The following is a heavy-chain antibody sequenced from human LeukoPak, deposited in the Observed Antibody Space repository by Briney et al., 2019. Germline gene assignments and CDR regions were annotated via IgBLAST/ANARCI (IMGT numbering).Heavy chain of an antibody. J-gene: IGHJ3*02. CDR2: IIPILGIA. V-gene: IGHV1-69*04. CDR1: GGTFSSYA. D-gene: IGHD3-10*01. CDR3: ARDKEYGSGTYGAFDI. Sequence: ASVKVPCKASGGTFSSYAISWVRQAPGQGLEWMGRIIPILGIANYAQKFQGRVTITADKSTSTAYMELSSLRSEDTAVYYCARDKEYGSGTYGAFDIWGQGTMVTVSS.